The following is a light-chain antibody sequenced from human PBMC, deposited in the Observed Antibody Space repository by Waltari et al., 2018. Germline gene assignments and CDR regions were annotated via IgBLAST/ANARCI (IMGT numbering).Light chain of an antibody. Sequence: QSALTQPPSASGSPGQSVTISCTGTSSDVGGYNYVSWYQQHPGKAPKLMIYDVSKRPSWVPDRFSGSKSGNTASLTVSGLQAEDEADYYCISYAGSNNLVFGGGTTLTVL. CDR1: SSDVGGYNY. J-gene: IGLJ2*01. CDR2: DVS. CDR3: ISYAGSNNLV. V-gene: IGLV2-8*01.